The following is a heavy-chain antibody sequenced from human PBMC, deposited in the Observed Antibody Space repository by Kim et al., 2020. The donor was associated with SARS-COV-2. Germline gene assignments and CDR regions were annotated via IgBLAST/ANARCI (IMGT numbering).Heavy chain of an antibody. J-gene: IGHJ1*01. CDR3: AAVPAAELAEYFQH. CDR2: IKQDGSEK. CDR1: GFTFSSYW. Sequence: GGSLRLSCAASGFTFSSYWMSWVRQAPGKGLEWVANIKQDGSEKYYVDSVKGRFTISRDNAKNSLYLQMNSLRAEDTAVYYCAAVPAAELAEYFQHWGQGTLVTVSS. D-gene: IGHD2-2*01. V-gene: IGHV3-7*01.